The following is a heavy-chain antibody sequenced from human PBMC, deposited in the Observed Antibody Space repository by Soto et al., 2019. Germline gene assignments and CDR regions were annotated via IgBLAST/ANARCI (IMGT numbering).Heavy chain of an antibody. CDR1: GFTFTNYA. CDR2: ISGPGGAT. J-gene: IGHJ5*02. CDR3: AKFAHGDYVSQLPRWFYL. V-gene: IGHV3-23*01. Sequence: GGSLRLSCAASGFTFTNYAMSWVRQAPGNGLVWVSGISGPGGATYYADSVKGRFSISRDNSKNTLYVQMNNLRAEDTAVYYCAKFAHGDYVSQLPRWFYLWGQGTLVTVSS. D-gene: IGHD4-17*01.